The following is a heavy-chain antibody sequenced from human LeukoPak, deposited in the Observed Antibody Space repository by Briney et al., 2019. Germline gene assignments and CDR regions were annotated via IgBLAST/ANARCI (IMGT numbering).Heavy chain of an antibody. Sequence: PSETLSLTCIVSGGSISSSNHNWAWIRQPPGKELEWIGSIYYSGSTYYNPSLKSRLTISVDTSKNQFSLKLSSVTAADTAVYYCARGFGDYGANGGEEYDYWGQGTLVTVSS. D-gene: IGHD4-17*01. CDR1: GGSISSSNHN. V-gene: IGHV4-39*01. CDR3: ARGFGDYGANGGEEYDY. J-gene: IGHJ4*02. CDR2: IYYSGST.